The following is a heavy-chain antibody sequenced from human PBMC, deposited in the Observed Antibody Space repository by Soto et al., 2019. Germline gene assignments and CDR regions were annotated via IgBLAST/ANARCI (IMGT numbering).Heavy chain of an antibody. CDR2: MNPHSGDT. D-gene: IGHD3-16*01. CDR3: ARVSPESLGH. V-gene: IGHV1-8*01. CDR1: GYSFPSLH. J-gene: IGHJ4*02. Sequence: ASLKVSCTASGYSFPSLHFNWVRQVTGQGLEWIGWMNPHSGDTGFAQRFRGRVTMTRNTSINTAYMELRSLRSQDTAVYYCARVSPESLGHCGQGT.